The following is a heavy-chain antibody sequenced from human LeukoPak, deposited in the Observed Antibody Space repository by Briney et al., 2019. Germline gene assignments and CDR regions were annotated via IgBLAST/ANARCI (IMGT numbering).Heavy chain of an antibody. D-gene: IGHD3-9*01. J-gene: IGHJ5*02. Sequence: SETLSLTCAVYGGSFSGYYWSWIRQPPGKGLEWIGEINHSGSTNYNPSLKSRVTISVDTSKNQFSLKLSSVTAADTAVYYCARGPSGVLRYFDWLLRGGFWFDPWGQGTLVTVSS. CDR3: ARGPSGVLRYFDWLLRGGFWFDP. CDR1: GGSFSGYY. V-gene: IGHV4-34*01. CDR2: INHSGST.